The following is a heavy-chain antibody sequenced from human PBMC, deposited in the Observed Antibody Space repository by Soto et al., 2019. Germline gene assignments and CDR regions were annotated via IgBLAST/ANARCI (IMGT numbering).Heavy chain of an antibody. Sequence: QVQLVQSGAEVKKPGSSVKVSCKASGGTFSSYTISWVRQAPGQGLEWMGRIIPILGIANYAQKFQGRVTITEDKPTSTANMELSSLRSEDTAVYYCARETQDGYNCWGQGTLVTVSS. CDR2: IIPILGIA. CDR1: GGTFSSYT. D-gene: IGHD5-12*01. CDR3: ARETQDGYNC. J-gene: IGHJ4*02. V-gene: IGHV1-69*08.